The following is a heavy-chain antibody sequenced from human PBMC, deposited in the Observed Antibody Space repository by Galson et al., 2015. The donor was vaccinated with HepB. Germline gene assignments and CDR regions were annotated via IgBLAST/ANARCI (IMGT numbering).Heavy chain of an antibody. CDR1: GFPFSNYW. J-gene: IGHJ3*02. Sequence: SLRLSCAASGFPFSNYWMHWVRHAPGKGLEWVAVISYDGSNKYYADSVKGRFTISRDNSKNTLYLQMNSLKTEDTAVYYCTTDGDPGAFDIWGQGTMVTVSS. CDR2: ISYDGSNK. V-gene: IGHV3-30*03. CDR3: TTDGDPGAFDI. D-gene: IGHD7-27*01.